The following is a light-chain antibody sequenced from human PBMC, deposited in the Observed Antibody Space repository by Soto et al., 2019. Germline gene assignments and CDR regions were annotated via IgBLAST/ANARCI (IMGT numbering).Light chain of an antibody. CDR3: QHYGRSPWT. V-gene: IGKV3-20*01. CDR1: QSVSGNY. J-gene: IGKJ1*01. CDR2: AVS. Sequence: EVVLTHSPGTLSLSPGERATLSCWASQSVSGNYLAWHQQKPGQAPRLLIYAVSRRATGIPDRFSGSGSGTDFTLTISRLEPEDFAVYYCQHYGRSPWTFGQGTKVEIK.